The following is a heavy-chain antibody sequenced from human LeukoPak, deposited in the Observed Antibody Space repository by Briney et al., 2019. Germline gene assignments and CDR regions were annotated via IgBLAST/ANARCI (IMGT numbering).Heavy chain of an antibody. CDR1: GFSLSSYE. CDR3: ARPRLGSAWYFDY. V-gene: IGHV3-48*03. Sequence: GGSLKLSCVASGFSLSSYEMNWVRQAPGKGPEWLAYISTSSSTINYADSVRGRFTISRDDAKSLLYLQMSGLRVEDTALYYCARPRLGSAWYFDYWGRGTVVSVSS. CDR2: ISTSSSTI. J-gene: IGHJ4*02. D-gene: IGHD6-19*01.